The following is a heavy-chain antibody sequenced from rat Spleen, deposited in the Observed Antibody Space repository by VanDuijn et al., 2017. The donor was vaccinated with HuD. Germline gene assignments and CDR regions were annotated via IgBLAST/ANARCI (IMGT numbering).Heavy chain of an antibody. D-gene: IGHD1-11*01. Sequence: EVQLVESGGGLVQPGRSLKLSCVTSGFTFNYYWMTWIRQAPGKGLEWVASITNASGGTHYPDSVKDRFTISRDNAKSTLYLQMNSLRSEDTATYYCATYGGYEAYWGQGTLVTVSS. J-gene: IGHJ3*01. V-gene: IGHV5-31*01. CDR3: ATYGGYEAY. CDR2: ITNASGGT. CDR1: GFTFNYYW.